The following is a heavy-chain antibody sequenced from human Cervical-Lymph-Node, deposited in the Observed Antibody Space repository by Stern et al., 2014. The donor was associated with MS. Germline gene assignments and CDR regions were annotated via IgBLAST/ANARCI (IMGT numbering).Heavy chain of an antibody. CDR2: ISYDGNHK. V-gene: IGHV3-30*03. D-gene: IGHD2-8*01. Sequence: QLVESGGAVVQPGRSLRLSCAASGFTFSSYGMHWVRQALGKGLEWVTVISYDGNHKYYAASVKGRFTISRDNSKNTLHLQMNSVTPDDTAIYYCARDYEDTSMLFDHWGQGTLVTVSS. J-gene: IGHJ4*02. CDR3: ARDYEDTSMLFDH. CDR1: GFTFSSYG.